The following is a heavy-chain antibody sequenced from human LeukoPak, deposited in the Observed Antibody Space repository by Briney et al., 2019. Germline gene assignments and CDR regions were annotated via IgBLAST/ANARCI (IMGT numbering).Heavy chain of an antibody. Sequence: PGGSLRLSCAASGFTFDDYAMYWVRQVPGKGLEWVSLISWDGGSTYYADSVKGRFTISRDNSRNSLYLQMNSLRAEDTALYYCAKGIRAYSSSRLDYWGQGTLVTVSS. CDR2: ISWDGGST. CDR1: GFTFDDYA. CDR3: AKGIRAYSSSRLDY. J-gene: IGHJ4*02. D-gene: IGHD6-6*01. V-gene: IGHV3-43D*03.